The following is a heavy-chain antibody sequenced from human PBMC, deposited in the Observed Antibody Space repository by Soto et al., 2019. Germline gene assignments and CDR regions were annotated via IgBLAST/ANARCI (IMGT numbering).Heavy chain of an antibody. Sequence: PSETLSLTCAVYGGSFSGYYWNWIRQPPGKGLEWIGEINHSGSTNYKSSLKSRVTISVDTSKNQFSLKLSSVTAADTAVYYCARRGRTTIDYWGQGTLVTVSS. J-gene: IGHJ4*02. CDR1: GGSFSGYY. CDR2: INHSGST. D-gene: IGHD4-17*01. V-gene: IGHV4-34*01. CDR3: ARRGRTTIDY.